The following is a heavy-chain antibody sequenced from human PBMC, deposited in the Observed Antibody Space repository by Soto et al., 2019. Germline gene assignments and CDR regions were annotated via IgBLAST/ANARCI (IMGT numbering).Heavy chain of an antibody. CDR1: GGSISSAY. V-gene: IGHV4-59*03. CDR3: AKHSGYYDFDS. CDR2: IDYSGST. J-gene: IGHJ4*02. D-gene: IGHD5-12*01. Sequence: PSETLSLTCSVSGGSISSAYWSWIRQPPGKGLEWIAYIDYSGSTHPNPSLKGRVTMSLDKSKNQFSLKLTSVTASDTAVYFCAKHSGYYDFDSWGQGTRVTVSS.